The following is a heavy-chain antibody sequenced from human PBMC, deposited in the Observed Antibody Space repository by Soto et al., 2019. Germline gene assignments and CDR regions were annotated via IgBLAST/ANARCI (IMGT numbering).Heavy chain of an antibody. J-gene: IGHJ6*02. D-gene: IGHD1-26*01. CDR2: ISGGGGST. Sequence: EVQLVESGGGLVQPGGSLRLSCAASGFTFSSYWMHWVRQAPGKGLVWVSAISGGGGSTYYADSVKGRVTISRDNSKNTLYLQMNSLRAEDTAVYYCAKVSLGATTIADYYYYGMDVWGQGTTVTVSS. CDR3: AKVSLGATTIADYYYYGMDV. V-gene: IGHV3-23*04. CDR1: GFTFSSYW.